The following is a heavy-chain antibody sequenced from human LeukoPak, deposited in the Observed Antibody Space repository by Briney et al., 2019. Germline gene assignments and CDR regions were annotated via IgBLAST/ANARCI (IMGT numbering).Heavy chain of an antibody. D-gene: IGHD1-26*01. Sequence: SETLSLTCAVYGGSFSGYYRSWIRQPPGKGLEWIGEINHSGSTNYNPPLKSRVTISVDTSKNQFSLKLSSVTAADTAVYYCARGLMGATTGPYYFDYWGQGTLVTVSS. CDR2: INHSGST. CDR3: ARGLMGATTGPYYFDY. CDR1: GGSFSGYY. V-gene: IGHV4-34*01. J-gene: IGHJ4*02.